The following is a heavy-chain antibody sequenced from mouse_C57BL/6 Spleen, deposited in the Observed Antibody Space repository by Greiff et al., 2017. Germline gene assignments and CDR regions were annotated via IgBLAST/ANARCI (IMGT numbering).Heavy chain of an antibody. J-gene: IGHJ1*03. D-gene: IGHD2-4*01. CDR3: ASWDDYGRDYWALEG. V-gene: IGHV1-72*01. CDR2: IDPNSGGT. Sequence: QVQLQQPGAELVKPGASVKLSCKASGYTFTSYWMHWVKQRPGQGLEWIGRIDPNSGGTNYNEKFKSKATLTVDKSSSTAYMQLSSLTSEDAAVYYCASWDDYGRDYWALEGWGTGTTVTVSS. CDR1: GYTFTSYW.